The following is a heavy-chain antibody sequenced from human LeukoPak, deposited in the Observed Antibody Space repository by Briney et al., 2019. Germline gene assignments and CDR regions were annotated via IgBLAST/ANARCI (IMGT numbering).Heavy chain of an antibody. J-gene: IGHJ5*02. D-gene: IGHD3-10*01. CDR1: GFTFSSYS. Sequence: GGSLRLSCAASGFTFSSYSMNWVRQAPGKGLEWVSYISSSSSAIYYADSVKGRFTISRDNAKNSLYLQKNSLRAEDTAVYYCARDPMIRGVRVNWFDPWGQGTLVTVSS. V-gene: IGHV3-48*04. CDR2: ISSSSSAI. CDR3: ARDPMIRGVRVNWFDP.